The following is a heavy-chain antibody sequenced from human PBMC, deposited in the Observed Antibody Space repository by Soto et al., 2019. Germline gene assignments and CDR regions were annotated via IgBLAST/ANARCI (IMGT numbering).Heavy chain of an antibody. CDR1: GYTFTSYA. J-gene: IGHJ5*02. CDR2: INAGNGNT. Sequence: ASVKVSCKASGYTFTSYAMHWVRQAPGQRLEWMGWINAGNGNTKYSQKFQGRVTITADKSTSTAYMELSSLRSEDTAVYYCARDGSGKKYPTLYNWFDPWGQGTLVTVSS. D-gene: IGHD3-10*01. CDR3: ARDGSGKKYPTLYNWFDP. V-gene: IGHV1-3*01.